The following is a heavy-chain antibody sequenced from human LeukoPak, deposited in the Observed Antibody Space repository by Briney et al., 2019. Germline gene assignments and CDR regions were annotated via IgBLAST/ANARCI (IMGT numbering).Heavy chain of an antibody. CDR2: IYYSGST. CDR1: GGSISSSSYY. V-gene: IGHV4-39*01. D-gene: IGHD3-16*02. Sequence: SETLSLTCTVSGGSISSSSYYWGWIRQPPGKGLEWIGSIYYSGSTYYNPSLKSRVTISVDMSKNQFSLKLSSVTAAGTAVYYCARSIMITFGGVIPHYFDYWGQGTLVTVSS. J-gene: IGHJ4*02. CDR3: ARSIMITFGGVIPHYFDY.